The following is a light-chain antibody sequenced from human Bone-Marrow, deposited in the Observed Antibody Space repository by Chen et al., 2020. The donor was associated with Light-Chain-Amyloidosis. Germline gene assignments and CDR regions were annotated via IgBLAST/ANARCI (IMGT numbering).Light chain of an antibody. Sequence: QSVLTQPPSVSGAPRERVTLSCTGSSHNIGADDEVHSYQQIPGAAPKLPIFSNTNRPSGGPDRCSGVKSGTSASLVITGVQAEDEAYYYCQSYESSLSAWVFGGGTNLTVL. CDR3: QSYESSLSAWV. CDR1: SHNIGADDE. V-gene: IGLV1-40*01. J-gene: IGLJ3*02. CDR2: SNT.